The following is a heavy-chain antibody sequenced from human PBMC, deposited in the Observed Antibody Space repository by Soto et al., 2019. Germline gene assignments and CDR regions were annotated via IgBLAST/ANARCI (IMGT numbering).Heavy chain of an antibody. Sequence: GGSLRLSCAASGFTFSSHLMHWVRQAPGQGLEWVSGISGIGGGGSTFYTDSVKGRFTISRDNSKNTLYLQMSSLRVEDMAIYYCAQTWGSYREVFDYWGHGTLVTVSS. CDR3: AQTWGSYREVFDY. V-gene: IGHV3-23*01. CDR2: ISGIGGGGST. J-gene: IGHJ4*01. D-gene: IGHD3-16*02. CDR1: GFTFSSHL.